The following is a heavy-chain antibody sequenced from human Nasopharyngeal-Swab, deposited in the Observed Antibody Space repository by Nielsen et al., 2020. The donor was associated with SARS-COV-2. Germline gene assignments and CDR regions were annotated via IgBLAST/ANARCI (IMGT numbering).Heavy chain of an antibody. CDR1: GFTFSSYS. D-gene: IGHD1-7*01. V-gene: IGHV3-21*01. CDR2: ISSSSSYI. J-gene: IGHJ6*03. Sequence: GESLKISCAASGFTFSSYSMNWVRQAPGKGLEWVSSISSSSSYIYYADSAKGRFTISRDNAKNSLYLQMNSLRAEDTAAYYCARDPHNWNYPPSYYYYYMDVWGKGTTVTVSS. CDR3: ARDPHNWNYPPSYYYYYMDV.